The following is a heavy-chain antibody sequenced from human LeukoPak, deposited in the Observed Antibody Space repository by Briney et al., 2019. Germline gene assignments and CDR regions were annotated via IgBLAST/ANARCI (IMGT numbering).Heavy chain of an antibody. Sequence: ASVKVSCKASGGTFSSYAISWVRQAPGQGLEWMGWINPNSGGTNYAQKFQGRVTMTRDTSISTAYMELSRLRSDDTAVYYCAKSVIAATNDAFDIWGQGTMVTVSS. CDR1: GGTFSSYA. CDR2: INPNSGGT. D-gene: IGHD2-15*01. V-gene: IGHV1-2*02. J-gene: IGHJ3*02. CDR3: AKSVIAATNDAFDI.